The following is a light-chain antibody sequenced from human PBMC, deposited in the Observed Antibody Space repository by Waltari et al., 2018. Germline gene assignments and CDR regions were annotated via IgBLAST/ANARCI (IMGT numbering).Light chain of an antibody. CDR1: PSVSSN. V-gene: IGKV3-11*01. CDR2: DAS. Sequence: EIVLTQSPATLSLSPGERATLPCGASPSVSSNLAWYPQQPGPAPRLPLHDASNRATGIPARFSGSGSGTDFTLTISSLEPEDFAVYYCQQRSNWPLTFGGGTKVEIK. J-gene: IGKJ4*01. CDR3: QQRSNWPLT.